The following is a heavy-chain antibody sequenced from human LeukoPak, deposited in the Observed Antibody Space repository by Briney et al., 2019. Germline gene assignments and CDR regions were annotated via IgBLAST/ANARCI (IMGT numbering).Heavy chain of an antibody. D-gene: IGHD3-16*02. Sequence: SETLSLTCAVYGGSFSGYYWSWIRQPPGKGLEWIGEINHSGSTNYNPSLKSRVTISVDTSKNQFSPKLSSVTAADTAVYYCARRPLYDYVWGSYRFPDSVHRDYWGQGTLVTVSS. CDR2: INHSGST. J-gene: IGHJ4*02. CDR1: GGSFSGYY. CDR3: ARRPLYDYVWGSYRFPDSVHRDY. V-gene: IGHV4-34*01.